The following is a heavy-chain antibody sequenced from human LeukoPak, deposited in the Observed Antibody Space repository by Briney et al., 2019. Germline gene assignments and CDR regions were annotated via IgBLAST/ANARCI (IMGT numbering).Heavy chain of an antibody. V-gene: IGHV1-69*13. D-gene: IGHD6-19*01. J-gene: IGHJ4*02. CDR1: GYTFTSYA. CDR3: ARVGLAGPFDY. Sequence: VASVKVSCKASGYTFTSYAISWVRQAPGQGLEWMGGIIPIFGTANYAQKFQGRVTITADESTSTAYMELSSLRSEDTVVYYCARVGLAGPFDYWGQGTLVTVSS. CDR2: IIPIFGTA.